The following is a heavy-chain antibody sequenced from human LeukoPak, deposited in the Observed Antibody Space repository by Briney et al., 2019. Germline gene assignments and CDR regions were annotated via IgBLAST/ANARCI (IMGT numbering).Heavy chain of an antibody. CDR1: GFTFSSHS. D-gene: IGHD6-13*01. CDR2: ISSSSSTI. V-gene: IGHV3-48*04. Sequence: GGSLRLSCAASGFTFSSHSMNWVRQAPGKGLEWVSYISSSSSTIYYADSVKGRFTISRDNALNSLYLQMNSLRAEDTAIYYCARSIPYGTTWYGRSDYWGQGTLVTVSS. J-gene: IGHJ4*02. CDR3: ARSIPYGTTWYGRSDY.